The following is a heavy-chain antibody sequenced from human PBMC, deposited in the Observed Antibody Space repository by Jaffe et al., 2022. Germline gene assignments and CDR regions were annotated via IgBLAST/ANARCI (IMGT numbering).Heavy chain of an antibody. D-gene: IGHD3-16*02. Sequence: EVQLLESGGGLVQPGGSLRLSCAASGFTFSSYAVSWVRQAPGKGLEWVSAISGSGGSTYYADSVKGRFTISRDNSKNTLYLQMNSLRAEDTAVYYCAKDSSPTWGSYRYPTGFYFDYWGQGTLVTVSS. CDR2: ISGSGGST. V-gene: IGHV3-23*01. CDR1: GFTFSSYA. J-gene: IGHJ4*02. CDR3: AKDSSPTWGSYRYPTGFYFDY.